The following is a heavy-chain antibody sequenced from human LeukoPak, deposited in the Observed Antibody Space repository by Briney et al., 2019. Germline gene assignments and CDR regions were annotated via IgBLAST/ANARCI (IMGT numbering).Heavy chain of an antibody. Sequence: ETLSLTCTVSGGSISSGGYYWSWIRQAPGKGLEWVSAISGSGSSTYYADSVKARFTSSRDNSKNTVYLQMNSLRAEDTAVYYCAKAGDSSGYYSDSWGQGTLVTVSS. CDR1: GGSISSGGYY. CDR3: AKAGDSSGYYSDS. V-gene: IGHV3-23*01. J-gene: IGHJ4*02. D-gene: IGHD3-22*01. CDR2: ISGSGSST.